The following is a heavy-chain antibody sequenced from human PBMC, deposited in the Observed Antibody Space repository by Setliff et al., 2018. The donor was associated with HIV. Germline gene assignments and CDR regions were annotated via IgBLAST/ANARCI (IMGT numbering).Heavy chain of an antibody. CDR1: GFTFSDYT. CDR3: ARDPTGITFYYYMDV. Sequence: GGSLRLSCAAPGFTFSDYTMNWVRQAPGKGLEWVPSISSSSSYIYDADSVKGRFTISRDNAKNSLYLQMNSLRAEDTAVYYCARDPTGITFYYYMDVWGKGTTVTVSS. V-gene: IGHV3-21*01. D-gene: IGHD1-7*01. CDR2: ISSSSSYI. J-gene: IGHJ6*03.